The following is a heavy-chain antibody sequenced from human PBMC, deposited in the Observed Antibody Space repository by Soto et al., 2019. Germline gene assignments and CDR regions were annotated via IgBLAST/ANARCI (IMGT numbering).Heavy chain of an antibody. V-gene: IGHV3-30*03. J-gene: IGHJ4*02. CDR3: AHSSGLDY. Sequence: QVQLVESGGSVVQPGRSLRLSSAASGFTFSSYGMHWVRQAPGKGLEWVAVISYDGSNKYYADSVKGRFTISRDNSKNTLYLQMNSLRAEDTAVYYCAHSSGLDYWGQGTLVTVSS. D-gene: IGHD6-19*01. CDR2: ISYDGSNK. CDR1: GFTFSSYG.